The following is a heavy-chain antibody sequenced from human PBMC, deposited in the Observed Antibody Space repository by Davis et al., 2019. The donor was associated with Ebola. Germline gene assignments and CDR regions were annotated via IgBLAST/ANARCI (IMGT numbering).Heavy chain of an antibody. CDR1: GLTFTNYW. Sequence: HTGGSLRLSCAASGLTFTNYWMHWVRQAPGKGLVWVSRINSDESVTRYADSVKGRFTISRDNTKNTLYLQMNSLRAEDTAVYYCARGLRWRFRYYYGMDVWGQGTTVTVSS. V-gene: IGHV3-74*01. CDR3: ARGLRWRFRYYYGMDV. J-gene: IGHJ6*02. CDR2: INSDESVT. D-gene: IGHD4-23*01.